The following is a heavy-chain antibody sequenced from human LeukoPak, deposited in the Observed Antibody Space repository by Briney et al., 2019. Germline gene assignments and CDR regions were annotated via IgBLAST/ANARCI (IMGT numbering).Heavy chain of an antibody. D-gene: IGHD3-9*01. CDR1: GYTFSGYY. J-gene: IGHJ5*02. Sequence: ASVKVSCKASGYTFSGYYMHWVRQAPGQGLEWVGWINPNSGGTNYAQKFQGRVTMTRDTSISTAYMELSRLRSDDTAVYYCASSGLLRYFDWTPNWFDPWGQGTLVTVSS. CDR3: ASSGLLRYFDWTPNWFDP. CDR2: INPNSGGT. V-gene: IGHV1-2*02.